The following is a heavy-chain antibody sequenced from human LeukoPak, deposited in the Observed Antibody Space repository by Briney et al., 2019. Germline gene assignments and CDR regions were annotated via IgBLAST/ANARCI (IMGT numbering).Heavy chain of an antibody. J-gene: IGHJ4*02. CDR1: GFTFSSYS. CDR3: AREWEYYDILTGTTAPFDY. CDR2: ISSSSNYI. D-gene: IGHD3-9*01. V-gene: IGHV3-21*01. Sequence: GGSLRLSCAASGFTFSSYSMNWVRQAPGKGLEWVSSISSSSNYIHYADSVKGRFTISRGNAKNSLYLQMNSLRAEDTAVYYCAREWEYYDILTGTTAPFDYWGQGTLVTVSS.